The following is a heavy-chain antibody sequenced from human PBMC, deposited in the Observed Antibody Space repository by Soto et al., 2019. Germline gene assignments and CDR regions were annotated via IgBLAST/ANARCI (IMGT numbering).Heavy chain of an antibody. CDR1: GGTSRSGDYY. Sequence: SETLSLTCTVSGGTSRSGDYYWSWIRKPPGKGLEWIGYIYYSGSTYYNPSLKSRVSISVDTSNNQFSLKLTSVTAADTAVYYCARGGFDHKRNYYYYGMDVWGQGTTVTVSS. V-gene: IGHV4-30-4*01. D-gene: IGHD3-9*01. J-gene: IGHJ6*02. CDR2: IYYSGST. CDR3: ARGGFDHKRNYYYYGMDV.